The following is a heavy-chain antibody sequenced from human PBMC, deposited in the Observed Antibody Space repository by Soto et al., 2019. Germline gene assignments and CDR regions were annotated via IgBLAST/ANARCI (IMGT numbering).Heavy chain of an antibody. D-gene: IGHD2-8*01. J-gene: IGHJ6*02. V-gene: IGHV4-31*03. CDR2: IYYSGST. Sequence: QVQLQESGPGLVKPSQTLSLTCTVSGGSISSGGYYWSWIRQHPGKGLEWIGYIYYSGSTYYNPSLKSRVTISVDPSKNQFSLKLSSVTAADTAVYYCAREHCTNGVCYNYYGMDVWGQGTTVTVSS. CDR3: AREHCTNGVCYNYYGMDV. CDR1: GGSISSGGYY.